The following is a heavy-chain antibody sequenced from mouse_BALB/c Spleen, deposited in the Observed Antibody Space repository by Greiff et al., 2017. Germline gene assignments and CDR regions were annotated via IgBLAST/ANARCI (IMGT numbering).Heavy chain of an antibody. V-gene: IGHV7-3*02. CDR3: ARGTARATAWFAY. J-gene: IGHJ3*01. Sequence: EVQLVESGGGLVQPGGSLRLSCATSGFTFTDYYMSWVRQPPGKALEWLGFIRNKANGYTTEYSASVKGRFTISRDNSQSILYLQMNTLRAEDSATYYCARGTARATAWFAYWGQGTLVTVSA. D-gene: IGHD3-2*01. CDR2: IRNKANGYTT. CDR1: GFTFTDYY.